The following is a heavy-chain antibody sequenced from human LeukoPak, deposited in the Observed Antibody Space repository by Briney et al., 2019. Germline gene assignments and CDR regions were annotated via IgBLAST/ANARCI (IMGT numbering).Heavy chain of an antibody. J-gene: IGHJ4*02. Sequence: SETLSLTCAVYGGSFSGYYWSWIRQPPGKGLEWIREINHSGSTNYNPSLKSRVTISVDTSKNQFSLKLSSVTAADTAVYYCARGRDIVVVPAARIGFDYWGQGTLVTVSS. CDR3: ARGRDIVVVPAARIGFDY. D-gene: IGHD2-2*01. V-gene: IGHV4-34*01. CDR2: INHSGST. CDR1: GGSFSGYY.